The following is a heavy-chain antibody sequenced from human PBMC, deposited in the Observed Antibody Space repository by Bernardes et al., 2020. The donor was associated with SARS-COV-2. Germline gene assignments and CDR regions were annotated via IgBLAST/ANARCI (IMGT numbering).Heavy chain of an antibody. D-gene: IGHD3-3*01. Sequence: ASVKVSCKASGYTFSSYGITWVRLAPGQGLEWMGWISPSSGNTTYAQKFQGRVTMTTDTSTNTAYLELRSLRADDTAVYYCARDPVSTMFAVVVAYSDYWGQGTLVTVSS. CDR1: GYTFSSYG. V-gene: IGHV1-18*01. J-gene: IGHJ4*02. CDR3: ARDPVSTMFAVVVAYSDY. CDR2: ISPSSGNT.